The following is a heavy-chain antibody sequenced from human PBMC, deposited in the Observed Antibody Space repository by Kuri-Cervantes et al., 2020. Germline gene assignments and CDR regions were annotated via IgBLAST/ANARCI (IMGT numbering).Heavy chain of an antibody. V-gene: IGHV3-23*01. Sequence: LSLTCAASGFTFSSYAMSWVRQAPGKGLEWVSAISGSGGSTYYADSVKGRFTISRDNSKNTLYLQMNSLRAEDTAVYYCAREQIVVGLVGYYYYGMDVWGQGTTVTVSS. CDR2: ISGSGGST. J-gene: IGHJ6*02. CDR1: GFTFSSYA. CDR3: AREQIVVGLVGYYYYGMDV. D-gene: IGHD3-22*01.